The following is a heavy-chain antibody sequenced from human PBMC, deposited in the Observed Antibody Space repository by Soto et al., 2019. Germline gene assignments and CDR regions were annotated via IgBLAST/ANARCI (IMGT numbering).Heavy chain of an antibody. V-gene: IGHV4-39*01. J-gene: IGHJ5*02. D-gene: IGHD2-2*01. CDR3: ARHEEYQPPSLDP. Sequence: SETLSLTCTVSGGSISSSSYYWGWIRQPPGKGLEWIGSIYYSGSTYYNPSLKSRVTISVDTSKNQFSLKLSSVTAADTAVYYCARHEEYQPPSLDPWGQGTLVTVSS. CDR2: IYYSGST. CDR1: GGSISSSSYY.